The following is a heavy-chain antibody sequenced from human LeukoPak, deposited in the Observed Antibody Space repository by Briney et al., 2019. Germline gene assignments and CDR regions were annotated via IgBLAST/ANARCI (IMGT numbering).Heavy chain of an antibody. CDR3: ANQYYYGSGSYYNY. Sequence: GGSLRLSCAASGFTFNSYTMNWVRQAPGKGLEWVSSISSSSDYIYYADSVKGRFTISRDNAKNSLYLQMNSLRAEDTAVYYCANQYYYGSGSYYNYWGQGTLVTVSS. J-gene: IGHJ4*02. V-gene: IGHV3-21*01. D-gene: IGHD3-10*01. CDR2: ISSSSDYI. CDR1: GFTFNSYT.